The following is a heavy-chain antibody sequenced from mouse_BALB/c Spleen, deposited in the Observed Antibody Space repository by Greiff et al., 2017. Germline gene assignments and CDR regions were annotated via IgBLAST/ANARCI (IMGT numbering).Heavy chain of an antibody. CDR3: ARYYRYDGYFDY. V-gene: IGHV1-7*01. J-gene: IGHJ2*01. D-gene: IGHD2-14*01. CDR1: GYTFTSYW. Sequence: QVQLQQSGAELAKPGASVKMSCKASGYTFTSYWMHWVKQRPGQGLEWIGYINPSTGYTEYNQKFKDKATLTADKSSSTAYMQLSSLTSEDSAVYYCARYYRYDGYFDYWGQGTTLTVSS. CDR2: INPSTGYT.